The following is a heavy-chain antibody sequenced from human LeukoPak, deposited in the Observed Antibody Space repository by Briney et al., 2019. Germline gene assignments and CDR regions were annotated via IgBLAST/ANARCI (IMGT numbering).Heavy chain of an antibody. CDR2: IKSRTDGGAT. CDR1: GFIFSNAW. D-gene: IGHD3-10*01. V-gene: IGHV3-15*01. CDR3: TPTMVRGGGV. Sequence: GESLRLSCAASGFIFSNAWMNWVRQAPGKGPEWVGRIKSRTDGGATDYAAPVKGRFTISRDDSKNMLYLQMNSLKTEDTAVYHCTPTMVRGGGVWGKGTTVTISS. J-gene: IGHJ6*04.